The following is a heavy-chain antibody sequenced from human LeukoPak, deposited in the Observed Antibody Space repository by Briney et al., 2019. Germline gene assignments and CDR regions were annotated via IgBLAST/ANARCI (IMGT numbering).Heavy chain of an antibody. CDR1: GLTISNNW. D-gene: IGHD7-27*01. V-gene: IGHV3-7*01. Sequence: GGSLRLSCADSGLTISNNWMSWVRQAPGKGLEWVANIKLDGSEQYYVDSVKGRFTISRDNGKNLLYLQMNSLRAEDTAVYYCAGTSLGHDAFDIWGQGTMVTVSS. CDR3: AGTSLGHDAFDI. J-gene: IGHJ3*02. CDR2: IKLDGSEQ.